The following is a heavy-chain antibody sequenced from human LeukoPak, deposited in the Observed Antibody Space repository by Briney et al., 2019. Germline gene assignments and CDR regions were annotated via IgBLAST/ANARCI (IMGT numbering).Heavy chain of an antibody. CDR1: GGSISSYY. J-gene: IGHJ4*02. V-gene: IGHV4-59*01. CDR3: ARNLPYFDY. CDR2: IYYSGST. Sequence: SETLSLTCTVSGGSISSYYWSWIRQPPGKGLEWIGYIYYSGSTNYNPSLKSRVTISVDTSKNQFSLKLSSVTAADTAVYYCARNLPYFDYWGQGTLVTVSS. D-gene: IGHD1-14*01.